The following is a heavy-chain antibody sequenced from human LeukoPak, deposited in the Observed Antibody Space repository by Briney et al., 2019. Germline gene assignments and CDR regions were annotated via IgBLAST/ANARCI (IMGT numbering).Heavy chain of an antibody. Sequence: PGGSLRLSCSASGFTFSSYAMHWVRQAPGKGLEYVSAISSNGGSTYYADSVKGRFTISRDNSKNTLYLQMSSLRAEDTVVYYCVKSPTVTNNWFDPWGQGTLVTVSS. V-gene: IGHV3-64D*06. CDR1: GFTFSSYA. D-gene: IGHD4-17*01. CDR2: ISSNGGST. J-gene: IGHJ5*02. CDR3: VKSPTVTNNWFDP.